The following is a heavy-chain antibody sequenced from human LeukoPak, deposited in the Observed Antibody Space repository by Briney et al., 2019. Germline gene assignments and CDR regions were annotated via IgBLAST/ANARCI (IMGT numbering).Heavy chain of an antibody. J-gene: IGHJ4*02. D-gene: IGHD3-10*01. CDR2: VYHTGHT. CDR1: GDSISGYY. V-gene: IGHV4-4*08. Sequence: SETLSLTCTVSGDSISGYYWSWIRQPPGKGLEWIGYVYHTGHTHYSPSLKSRVTVSLDTSRDQVSLKLSSVTAADTAVYYCARVGPYGSGRDYFDYWGQGTLVTVSS. CDR3: ARVGPYGSGRDYFDY.